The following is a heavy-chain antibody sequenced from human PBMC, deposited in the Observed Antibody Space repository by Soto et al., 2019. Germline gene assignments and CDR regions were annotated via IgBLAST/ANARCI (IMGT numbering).Heavy chain of an antibody. CDR1: GGSFSGYY. D-gene: IGHD5-18*01. CDR2: INHSGST. V-gene: IGHV4-34*01. J-gene: IGHJ6*02. CDR3: ARVRGYSYGSNYFYCMDV. Sequence: SETLSLTCAVYGGSFSGYYWSWIRQPPGKWLEWIGEINHSGSTNYSPSLKSRVTVSIDTSKNRFSLRLSSVTAADTAVYYCARVRGYSYGSNYFYCMDVWGQGXTVTVYS.